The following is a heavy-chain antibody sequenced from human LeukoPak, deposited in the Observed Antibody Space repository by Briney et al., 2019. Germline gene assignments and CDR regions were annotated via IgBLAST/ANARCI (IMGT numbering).Heavy chain of an antibody. V-gene: IGHV3-74*01. J-gene: IGHJ4*02. Sequence: PGGSLRLSCAASGFIFSSHWMHWVRQAPGKGLVWVSRISSDGWSTSYADSVKGRFTASRDNAENTLYLQMNSLRAEDTAVYYCARVSQFPGISSGYWGQGSLVTVSS. CDR2: ISSDGWST. CDR1: GFIFSSHW. D-gene: IGHD2-21*01. CDR3: ARVSQFPGISSGY.